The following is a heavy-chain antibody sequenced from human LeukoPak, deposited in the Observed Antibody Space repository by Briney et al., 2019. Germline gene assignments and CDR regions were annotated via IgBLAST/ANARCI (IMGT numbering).Heavy chain of an antibody. D-gene: IGHD3-10*01. CDR2: INHSGST. J-gene: IGHJ4*02. Sequence: SETLSLTCAVYGGSFSGYYWNWIRQPPGKGLEWIGEINHSGSTNYNPSLKSRVTISVDTSKNQFSLKLSSVTAADTAVYYCAKSGWFGEFDYWGQGTLVTVSS. CDR3: AKSGWFGEFDY. CDR1: GGSFSGYY. V-gene: IGHV4-34*01.